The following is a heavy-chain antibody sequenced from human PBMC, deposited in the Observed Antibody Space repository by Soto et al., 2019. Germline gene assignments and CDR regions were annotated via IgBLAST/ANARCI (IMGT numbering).Heavy chain of an antibody. V-gene: IGHV4-34*01. D-gene: IGHD3-9*01. CDR1: GGSFSGYY. CDR2: INHSGST. J-gene: IGHJ3*02. CDR3: ARVRLRYFDWLLAAFDI. Sequence: PSETLSLTCAVYGGSFSGYYCSWIRQPPGKGLEWIGEINHSGSTNFNPSLKSRVTISVDTSKNQFSLKLSSVTAADTAVYYCARVRLRYFDWLLAAFDIWGQGTMVTVSS.